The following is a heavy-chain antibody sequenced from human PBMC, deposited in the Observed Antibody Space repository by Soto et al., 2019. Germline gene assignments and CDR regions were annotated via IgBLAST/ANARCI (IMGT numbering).Heavy chain of an antibody. V-gene: IGHV3-49*03. J-gene: IGHJ6*02. CDR2: IRSKAYGGTT. Sequence: GGSLRLSCTTSGFTFGDYAMSWSRQAPGKGLEWVGVIRSKAYGGTTDYAASVKGRLTISRDDSKSIAYLQMNSLKSEDTGVYYCTKYTYTSRYAYYGMDVWGHGTTVTVSS. D-gene: IGHD6-13*01. CDR3: TKYTYTSRYAYYGMDV. CDR1: GFTFGDYA.